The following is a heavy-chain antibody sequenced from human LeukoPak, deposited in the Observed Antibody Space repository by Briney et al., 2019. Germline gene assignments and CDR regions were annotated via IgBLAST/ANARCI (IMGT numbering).Heavy chain of an antibody. CDR2: VAAYNGDT. V-gene: IGHV1-18*01. D-gene: IGHD6-19*01. CDR1: GFRFNSYG. Sequence: GASVKVSCKASGFRFNSYGISWVRQAPGQGLEWMGWVAAYNGDTNYAQKFQGRVTMTTDTSTSTAYMELRSLRSDDTAVYYCARKLWGNYGHSSGPPAYWGQGTPVTVTS. CDR3: ARKLWGNYGHSSGPPAY. J-gene: IGHJ4*02.